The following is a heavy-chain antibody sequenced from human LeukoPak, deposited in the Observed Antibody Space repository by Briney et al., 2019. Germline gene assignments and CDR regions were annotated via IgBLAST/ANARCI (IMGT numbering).Heavy chain of an antibody. CDR2: IYYSGST. CDR1: GGSISSGGYY. Sequence: SETLSLTCTVSGGSISSGGYYWSWIRQHPGKGLEWIGYIYYSGSTYYNPSLKSRVTISVDTSKNQFSLKLSSVTAADTAVYYCARVSYYILTGYFFAIDYWGQGTLVTVSS. J-gene: IGHJ4*02. D-gene: IGHD3-9*01. CDR3: ARVSYYILTGYFFAIDY. V-gene: IGHV4-31*03.